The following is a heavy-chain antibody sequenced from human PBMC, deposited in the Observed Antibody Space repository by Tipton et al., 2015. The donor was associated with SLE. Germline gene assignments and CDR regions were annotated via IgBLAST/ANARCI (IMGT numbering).Heavy chain of an antibody. CDR3: AREVVVAAPSTDYYAMDV. V-gene: IGHV3-7*01. Sequence: GSLRLSCAASGFTFSSYWMSWVRQAPGKGLEWVANIKQDGSEKYYVDSVKGRFTISRDNAKNSLYLQMNSLRAEDTAVYYCAREVVVAAPSTDYYAMDVWGQGTTVTVSS. CDR1: GFTFSSYW. J-gene: IGHJ6*02. CDR2: IKQDGSEK. D-gene: IGHD2-15*01.